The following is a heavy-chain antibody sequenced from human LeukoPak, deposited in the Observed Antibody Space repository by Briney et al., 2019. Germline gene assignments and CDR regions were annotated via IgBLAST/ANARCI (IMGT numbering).Heavy chain of an antibody. Sequence: GGSLRLSCAAFGFTVSSNFMSWVRQAPGKGLEWVSVVYSGERTYYADSVKGRFTISRDSSKNTLSLQMNSLRADDTAVYYCAGGRVGGEALRGFYFDYWGQGTLVTVSS. CDR2: VYSGERT. J-gene: IGHJ4*02. CDR1: GFTVSSNF. D-gene: IGHD3-16*01. V-gene: IGHV3-53*01. CDR3: AGGRVGGEALRGFYFDY.